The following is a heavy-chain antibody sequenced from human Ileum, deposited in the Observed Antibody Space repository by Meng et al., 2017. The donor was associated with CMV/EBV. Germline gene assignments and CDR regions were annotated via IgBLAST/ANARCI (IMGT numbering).Heavy chain of an antibody. CDR1: GFTFNNYA. J-gene: IGHJ4*01. Sequence: GESLKISCAAPGFTFNNYAMKWVRQAPGKGLEWVANIKQDGSEKYHVDSVKGRFTISRDNAKNSLYLQMNSLRVEDTAVYYCARVLCSSIRCYEYYFDYWGQGTRVTVSS. V-gene: IGHV3-7*01. CDR3: ARVLCSSIRCYEYYFDY. CDR2: IKQDGSEK. D-gene: IGHD2-2*01.